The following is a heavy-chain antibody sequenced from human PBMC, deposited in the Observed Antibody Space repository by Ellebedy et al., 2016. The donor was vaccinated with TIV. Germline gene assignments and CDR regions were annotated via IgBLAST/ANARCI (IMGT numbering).Heavy chain of an antibody. Sequence: GGSLRLSCAASGFTFSSYGMHWVRQAPGKGLEWVAVIWYDGSNKYYADSVKGRFTISRDNSKNTLYLKMNSLRAEDTAVYYCARDQLRCGGDCNSLPRYYFDYWGQGTLVTVSS. V-gene: IGHV3-33*08. CDR3: ARDQLRCGGDCNSLPRYYFDY. CDR1: GFTFSSYG. J-gene: IGHJ4*02. CDR2: IWYDGSNK. D-gene: IGHD2-21*02.